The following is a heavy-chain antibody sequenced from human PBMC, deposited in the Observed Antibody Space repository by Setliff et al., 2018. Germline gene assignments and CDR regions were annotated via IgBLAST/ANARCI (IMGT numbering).Heavy chain of an antibody. D-gene: IGHD4-17*01. CDR3: AKDVVSYSDYIYDD. CDR2: ISGSGGST. V-gene: IGHV3-23*01. CDR1: GFTFDDYA. Sequence: GGSLRLSCAASGFTFDDYAMHWVRQAPGKGLEWVSFISGSGGSTYYADSVKGRFTISRDNFEKTVSLQMNSLRAEDTAVYFCAKDVVSYSDYIYDDWGPGTLVTVSS. J-gene: IGHJ4*02.